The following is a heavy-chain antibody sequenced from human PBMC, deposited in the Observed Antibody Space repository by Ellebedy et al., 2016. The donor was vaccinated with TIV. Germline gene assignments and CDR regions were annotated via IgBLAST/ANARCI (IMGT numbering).Heavy chain of an antibody. J-gene: IGHJ4*02. CDR2: ISSRGDRT. D-gene: IGHD3-10*01. CDR3: ARSPLPTH. CDR1: GFTFSGYA. Sequence: GESLKISCAASGFTFSGYAMTWVRQTPGKGLEWLSGISSRGDRTYYVDSVKGRFTISRDSSKNTVYLHMSSLGVEDTAMYYCARSPLPTHWGQGTLVTVSS. V-gene: IGHV3-23*01.